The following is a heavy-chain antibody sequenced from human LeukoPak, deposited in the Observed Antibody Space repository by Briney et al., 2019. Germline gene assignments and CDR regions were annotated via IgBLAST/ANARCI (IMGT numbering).Heavy chain of an antibody. CDR3: ARGRSGGYFDY. J-gene: IGHJ4*02. V-gene: IGHV4-34*01. Sequence: KPSETLSLTCAVYGGSFSGYYWSWIRQPPGKGLEWIGEINHSGSTNYNPSLKSRVTISVDTSENQFSLKLSSVTAADTAVYYCARGRSGGYFDYWGQGTLVTVSS. D-gene: IGHD3-16*01. CDR1: GGSFSGYY. CDR2: INHSGST.